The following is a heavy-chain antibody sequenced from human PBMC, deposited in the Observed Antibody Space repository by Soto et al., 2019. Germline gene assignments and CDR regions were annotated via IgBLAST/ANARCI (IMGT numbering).Heavy chain of an antibody. CDR2: THGGDANT. D-gene: IGHD6-19*01. V-gene: IGHV5-51*01. Sequence: GQSLNLSGTGSGYIFSSYLIGWVRQMPGKGLEWMGITHGGDANTRYSPSFEGQVTISTDKSITTAYLQWSSLKASDTAMYYCARRGTYSSGWGYWGQGTLVTVSS. CDR3: ARRGTYSSGWGY. J-gene: IGHJ4*02. CDR1: GYIFSSYL.